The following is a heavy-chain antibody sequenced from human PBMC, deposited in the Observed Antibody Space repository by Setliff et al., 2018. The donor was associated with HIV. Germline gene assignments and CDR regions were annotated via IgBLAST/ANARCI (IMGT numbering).Heavy chain of an antibody. CDR3: ARGSNDYVWGSYDY. Sequence: GGSLRLSCAASGFTLSSYSMNWVRQAPGKGLEWVSSISSSSSYIYYADSVKGRFTISRDNAKNSLYLQMNSLRAEDTAVYYCARGSNDYVWGSYDYWGQGTLVTVS. J-gene: IGHJ4*02. V-gene: IGHV3-21*01. D-gene: IGHD3-16*01. CDR1: GFTLSSYS. CDR2: ISSSSSYI.